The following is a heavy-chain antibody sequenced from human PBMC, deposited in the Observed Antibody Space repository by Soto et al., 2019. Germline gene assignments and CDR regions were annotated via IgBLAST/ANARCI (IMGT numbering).Heavy chain of an antibody. CDR1: GYTFTSYY. Sequence: ASVKVSCKASGYTFTSYYMHWVRQAPGQGLEWMGIINPSGGSTSYAQKFQGRVTMTRDTSTSTVYMELSSLRSEDTAVYYCARGRRFGELSSYYYYYYYMDVWGKGTTVTVSS. D-gene: IGHD3-10*01. CDR2: INPSGGST. CDR3: ARGRRFGELSSYYYYYYYMDV. J-gene: IGHJ6*03. V-gene: IGHV1-46*03.